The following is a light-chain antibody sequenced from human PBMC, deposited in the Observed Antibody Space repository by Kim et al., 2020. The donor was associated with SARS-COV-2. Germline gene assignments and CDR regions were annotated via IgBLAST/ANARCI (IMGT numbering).Light chain of an antibody. CDR2: QDN. Sequence: MSPGQTATITCSGDKVGDKYACWYQQKPGQSPVLVIYQDNKRNSGIPERFSGSNAGNTATLTISGTHAMDVADYYCQAWDSSTYVFGTGTKVIVL. J-gene: IGLJ1*01. CDR1: KVGDKY. V-gene: IGLV3-1*01. CDR3: QAWDSSTYV.